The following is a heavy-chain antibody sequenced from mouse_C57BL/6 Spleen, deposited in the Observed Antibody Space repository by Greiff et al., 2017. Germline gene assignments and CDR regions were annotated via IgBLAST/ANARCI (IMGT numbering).Heavy chain of an antibody. V-gene: IGHV1-54*01. J-gene: IGHJ4*01. CDR2: INPGSGGT. CDR3: ARVANFGYAMDY. D-gene: IGHD4-1*01. Sequence: QVQLQQSGAELVRPGTSVKVSCKASGYAFTNYLIEWVKQRPGQGLEWIGVINPGSGGTNYNEKFKGKATLTADTSSSTAYMQRSSLTAEDSAVYFCARVANFGYAMDYWGQGTSVTVSS. CDR1: GYAFTNYL.